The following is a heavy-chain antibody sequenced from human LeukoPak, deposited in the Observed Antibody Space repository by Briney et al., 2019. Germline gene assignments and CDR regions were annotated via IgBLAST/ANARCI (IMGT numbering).Heavy chain of an antibody. Sequence: GGSLRLSCTASGVTLSNYAMQWVRRPPGRGLEWVAVISFDGTNKYYGDSVEGRFSVSRDNSKNILHLQMNSLRPDDTAIYYCATDYGDYEPIDYWGQGTLVTVSS. CDR1: GVTLSNYA. J-gene: IGHJ4*02. V-gene: IGHV3-30*04. D-gene: IGHD4-17*01. CDR2: ISFDGTNK. CDR3: ATDYGDYEPIDY.